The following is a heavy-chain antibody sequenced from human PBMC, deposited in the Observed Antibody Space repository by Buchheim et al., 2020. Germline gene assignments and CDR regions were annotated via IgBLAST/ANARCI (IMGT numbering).Heavy chain of an antibody. J-gene: IGHJ4*02. Sequence: EVQLLESGGGLVQPGGSLRLSCAASGFIFSSYAMSWVRQAPGKGLEWVSAISGSGGSTYYADSVKGRFTISRDNSKKTQYMQMNSLRAEDTAVYYCAKLRTFLVGATTDFDYWGQGTL. CDR1: GFIFSSYA. CDR2: ISGSGGST. V-gene: IGHV3-23*01. CDR3: AKLRTFLVGATTDFDY. D-gene: IGHD1-26*01.